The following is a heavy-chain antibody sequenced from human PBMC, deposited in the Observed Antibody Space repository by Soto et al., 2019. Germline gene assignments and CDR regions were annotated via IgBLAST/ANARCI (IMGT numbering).Heavy chain of an antibody. Sequence: SETLSLTCTVSGGSISSYYWSWIRQPPGKGLEWIGYIYYSGSTNYNPSLKSRVTISVDTSKNQFSLKLSSVTAADTAVYYCARLTYYYGSGSYYSERYFDYWGQGTLVTVSS. CDR3: ARLTYYYGSGSYYSERYFDY. V-gene: IGHV4-59*01. CDR2: IYYSGST. CDR1: GGSISSYY. J-gene: IGHJ4*02. D-gene: IGHD3-10*01.